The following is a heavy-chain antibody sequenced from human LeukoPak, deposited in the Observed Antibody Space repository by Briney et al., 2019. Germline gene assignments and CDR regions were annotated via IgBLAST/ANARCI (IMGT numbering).Heavy chain of an antibody. Sequence: GGSLRLSCAASGFTFSDYYLSCISQAPGQGLEWVSYISSSSTYKNYADSVRGRFTISRDNAKNSLYLQMNSLRAEDTAVYFCARSPHNYASGSSPLYYFDCWGQGTLVTVSS. CDR1: GFTFSDYY. J-gene: IGHJ4*02. CDR2: ISSSSTYK. V-gene: IGHV3-11*03. CDR3: ARSPHNYASGSSPLYYFDC. D-gene: IGHD3-10*01.